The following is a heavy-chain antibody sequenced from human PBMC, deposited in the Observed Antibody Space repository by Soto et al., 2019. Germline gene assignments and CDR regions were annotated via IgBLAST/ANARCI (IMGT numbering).Heavy chain of an antibody. D-gene: IGHD5-18*01. CDR3: AGPGYSSQDY. CDR1: GFTFSTYA. Sequence: GGSLRLSCKASGFTFSTYAMSWVRQAPGEGLEWVSAISGRGADTYYADSVRGRFTTSRDNSKNTLYLQMNSLRAEDTAVYYCAGPGYSSQDYWGQGAQVTVSS. V-gene: IGHV3-23*01. J-gene: IGHJ4*02. CDR2: ISGRGADT.